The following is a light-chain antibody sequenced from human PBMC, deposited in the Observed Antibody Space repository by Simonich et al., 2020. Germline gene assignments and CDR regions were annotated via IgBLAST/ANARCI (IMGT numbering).Light chain of an antibody. Sequence: DIQMTQSPSTLSASVGDRVTITCRASQSISSWLDWYQQKPGKAPKLLIYKASSLESGVPSRFSCSGSVTEFTLTISSLQPDDFATYYCQQYNSYSPTFGGGTKVEIK. V-gene: IGKV1-5*03. J-gene: IGKJ4*01. CDR2: KAS. CDR3: QQYNSYSPT. CDR1: QSISSW.